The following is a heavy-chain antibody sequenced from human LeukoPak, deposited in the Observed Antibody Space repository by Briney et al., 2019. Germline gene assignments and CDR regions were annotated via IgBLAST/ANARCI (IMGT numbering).Heavy chain of an antibody. CDR2: IYPGDSDT. CDR3: ASGGYCSSTSCLPFDY. V-gene: IGHV5-51*01. Sequence: GESLKISCKGSGYSFTSYWIGWVRQMPGNGLEWMGIIYPGDSDTRYSPSFQGQVTISADKSISTAYLQWSSLKASDTAMYYCASGGYCSSTSCLPFDYWGQGTLVTVSS. CDR1: GYSFTSYW. J-gene: IGHJ4*02. D-gene: IGHD2-2*01.